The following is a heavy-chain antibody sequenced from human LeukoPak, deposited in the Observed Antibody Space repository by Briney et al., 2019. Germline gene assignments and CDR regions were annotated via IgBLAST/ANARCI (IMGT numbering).Heavy chain of an antibody. V-gene: IGHV3-21*01. CDR2: ISSSSSYI. D-gene: IGHD2-2*01. J-gene: IGHJ4*02. CDR3: AREGPFWVPAANKRFDY. CDR1: GFTFSSYS. Sequence: GGSLRLSCAASGFTFSSYSMNWVRQAPGKGLEWVSSISSSSSYIYYADSVKGRFTIPRDNAKNSLYLQMNSLRAEDTAVYYCAREGPFWVPAANKRFDYWGQGTLVTVSS.